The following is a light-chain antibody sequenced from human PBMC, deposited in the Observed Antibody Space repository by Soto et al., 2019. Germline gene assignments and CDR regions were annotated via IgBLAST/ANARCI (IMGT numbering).Light chain of an antibody. J-gene: IGKJ1*01. Sequence: ESVLKQSPGTLSLAPGERATLFCRVSQIVTSSYLAWYQQKPGQAPRLLIYGASSRATGIPDRFSGSGSGTDFTLTISRLEPEDFAVYYCQQHGSSPPSWTFGQGTKVEIK. V-gene: IGKV3-20*01. CDR2: GAS. CDR1: QIVTSSY. CDR3: QQHGSSPPSWT.